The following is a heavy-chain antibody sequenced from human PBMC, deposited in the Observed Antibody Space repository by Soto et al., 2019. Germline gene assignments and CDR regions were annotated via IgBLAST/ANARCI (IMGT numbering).Heavy chain of an antibody. CDR1: GFTFSDHY. J-gene: IGHJ4*02. CDR3: ARARGGLSVVTATYFDY. D-gene: IGHD2-21*02. V-gene: IGHV3-72*01. CDR2: TRNKANSYTT. Sequence: GGSLRLSCAASGFTFSDHYMDWVRQAPGKGLEWVGRTRNKANSYTTEYAASVKGRFTISRDDSKNTLYLQMNSLRAEDTAVYFCARARGGLSVVTATYFDYWGQGTLVTVSS.